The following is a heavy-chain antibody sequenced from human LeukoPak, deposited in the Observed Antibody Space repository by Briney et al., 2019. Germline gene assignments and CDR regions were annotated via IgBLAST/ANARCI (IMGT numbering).Heavy chain of an antibody. V-gene: IGHV3-23*01. CDR2: ISWNSGSI. CDR3: ARADSSSWHDYFDY. CDR1: GFTFSTYA. D-gene: IGHD6-13*01. Sequence: PGGSLRLSCAASGFTFSTYAMSWVRQAPGKGLEWVSAISWNSGSIGYADSVKGRFTISGDNSKNTLYLQMNSLRAEDTAVYYCARADSSSWHDYFDYWGQGTLVTVSS. J-gene: IGHJ4*02.